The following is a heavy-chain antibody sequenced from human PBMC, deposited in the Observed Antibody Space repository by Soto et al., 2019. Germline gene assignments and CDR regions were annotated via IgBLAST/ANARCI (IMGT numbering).Heavy chain of an antibody. J-gene: IGHJ4*02. Sequence: QLQLQESGSGLVKPSQTLSPTCAVSGGSISSGGYACSWSRQRPGKGLGWTGYIYQSGSTYYNPSLKSRVTISVDRSKNQFSLKLSSVTAADTDVSYCARGMTTVTTLDYWGQGTLVTVSS. V-gene: IGHV4-30-2*01. D-gene: IGHD4-4*01. CDR1: GGSISSGGYA. CDR3: ARGMTTVTTLDY. CDR2: IYQSGST.